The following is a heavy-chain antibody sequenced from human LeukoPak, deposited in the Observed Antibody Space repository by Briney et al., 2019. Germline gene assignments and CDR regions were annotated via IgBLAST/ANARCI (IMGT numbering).Heavy chain of an antibody. V-gene: IGHV3-33*01. CDR2: IWYDGSNK. J-gene: IGHJ3*02. CDR3: ATQLLSDAFDI. CDR1: GFTFSSYG. D-gene: IGHD2-2*01. Sequence: PGRSLRLSCAASGFTFSSYGMHWVRQAPGKGLEWVAVIWYDGSNKYYADSVKGRFTISRDNSKNTLYLQMNSLRAEDTAVYYCATQLLSDAFDIWGQGTMVTVSS.